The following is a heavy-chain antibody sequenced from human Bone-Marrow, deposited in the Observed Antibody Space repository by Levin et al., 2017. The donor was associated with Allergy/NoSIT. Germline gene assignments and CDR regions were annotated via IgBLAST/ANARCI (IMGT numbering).Heavy chain of an antibody. CDR2: ISAYNGNT. Sequence: GESLKISCKASGYTFTSYGISRVRQAPGQGLEWMGWISAYNGNTNYAQKLQGRVTMTTDTSTSTAYMELRSLRSDDTAVYYCARQYDYVWGSYRYLVYFDYWGQGTLVTVSS. D-gene: IGHD3-16*02. J-gene: IGHJ4*02. V-gene: IGHV1-18*01. CDR3: ARQYDYVWGSYRYLVYFDY. CDR1: GYTFTSYG.